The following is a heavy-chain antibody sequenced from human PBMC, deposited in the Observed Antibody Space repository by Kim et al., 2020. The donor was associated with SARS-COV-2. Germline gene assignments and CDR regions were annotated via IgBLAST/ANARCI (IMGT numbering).Heavy chain of an antibody. V-gene: IGHV4-39*07. CDR1: GGSISSSSYY. CDR3: ARDAVAGTIDY. CDR2: IYYSGST. Sequence: SETLSLTCTVSGGSISSSSYYWGWIRQPPGKWLEWIGSIYYSGSTYYNPSLNSRVTISVDTSKNQFSLKLSSVTAADTAVYYCARDAVAGTIDYWGQGTLVTVSS. D-gene: IGHD6-19*01. J-gene: IGHJ4*02.